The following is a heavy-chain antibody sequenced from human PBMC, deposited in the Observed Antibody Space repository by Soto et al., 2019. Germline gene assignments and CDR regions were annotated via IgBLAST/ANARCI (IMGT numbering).Heavy chain of an antibody. D-gene: IGHD3-3*01. CDR3: ARTDNVGYYQH. V-gene: IGHV4-38-2*01. J-gene: IGHJ1*01. Sequence: XTLSLPCAVPGXSLISIYHWAWIRQPPVRGLEWIASIYHTGTNYYTQSLKSSVTISFDKSKNQFSLRMSSVTAAASAVYFCARTDNVGYYQHFGQGNLGPVSS. CDR2: IYHTGTN. CDR1: GXSLISIYH.